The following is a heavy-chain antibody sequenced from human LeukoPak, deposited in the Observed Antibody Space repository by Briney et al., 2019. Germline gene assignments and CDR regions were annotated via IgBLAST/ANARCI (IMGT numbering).Heavy chain of an antibody. V-gene: IGHV3-23*01. Sequence: GGSLRLSCAASGFTFSSYAMSWVRQAPGKGLEWVSAISGSGGSTYYADSVKGLFTISRDNSKNTLYLQMNSLRAEDTAVYYCAKGVVLWFGELYYWGQGTLVTVSS. CDR1: GFTFSSYA. D-gene: IGHD3-10*01. J-gene: IGHJ4*02. CDR2: ISGSGGST. CDR3: AKGVVLWFGELYY.